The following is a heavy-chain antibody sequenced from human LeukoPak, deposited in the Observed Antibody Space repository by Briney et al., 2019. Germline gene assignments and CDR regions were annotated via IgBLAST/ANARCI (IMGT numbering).Heavy chain of an antibody. V-gene: IGHV3-30*04. Sequence: GGSLRLSCVASGFTFTGHSMHWVRQAPGKGLEWVAVVANDEKTIFYADSLKGRFTVSRDNSKNTVYLQMNSLRAEDTAVYYCARDRGNSYAFDYWGQGTLVTVSS. D-gene: IGHD5-18*01. CDR2: VANDEKTI. J-gene: IGHJ4*02. CDR3: ARDRGNSYAFDY. CDR1: GFTFTGHS.